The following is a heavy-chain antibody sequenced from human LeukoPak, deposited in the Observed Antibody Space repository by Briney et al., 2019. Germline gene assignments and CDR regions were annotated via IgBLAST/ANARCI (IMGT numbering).Heavy chain of an antibody. Sequence: AGGSLRLSCAASGFTFSSYSMNWVRQAPGKGLEWVANIKFDGSDKFYVDSVKGRFTISRDNAKNLLYLQMNSLRAEDTAVYYCAEDQQLEPFHYWGRGTLVAVSS. CDR3: AEDQQLEPFHY. CDR2: IKFDGSDK. D-gene: IGHD1-1*01. CDR1: GFTFSSYS. V-gene: IGHV3-7*01. J-gene: IGHJ4*02.